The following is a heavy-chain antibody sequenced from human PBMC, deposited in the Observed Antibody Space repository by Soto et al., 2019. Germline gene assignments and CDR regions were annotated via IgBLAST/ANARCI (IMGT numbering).Heavy chain of an antibody. CDR1: GASISSYS. V-gene: IGHV4-59*01. D-gene: IGHD3-22*01. Sequence: SETLSLTCTVSGASISSYSWTWIRQTPGKRLEWIGNIFYSGSTNYNPSLKSRVTMSVDTSKNQFSLKLSSVTAADTAMYYCARGRYYFDSRGWGQGTMVTVSS. CDR3: ARGRYYFDSRG. J-gene: IGHJ4*02. CDR2: IFYSGST.